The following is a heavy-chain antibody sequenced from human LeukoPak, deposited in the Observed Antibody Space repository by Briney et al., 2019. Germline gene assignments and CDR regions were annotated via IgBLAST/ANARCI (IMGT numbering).Heavy chain of an antibody. V-gene: IGHV1-18*01. J-gene: IGHJ4*02. CDR3: ARGDDFWSGYFQTPMDY. Sequence: ASAKVSCKASGYTFTSYGISWVRQAPGQGLEWMGWISAYNGNTNYAQKLQGRVTMTTDTSTSTAYMELRSLRSDDTAVYYCARGDDFWSGYFQTPMDYWGQGTLVTVSS. D-gene: IGHD3-3*01. CDR2: ISAYNGNT. CDR1: GYTFTSYG.